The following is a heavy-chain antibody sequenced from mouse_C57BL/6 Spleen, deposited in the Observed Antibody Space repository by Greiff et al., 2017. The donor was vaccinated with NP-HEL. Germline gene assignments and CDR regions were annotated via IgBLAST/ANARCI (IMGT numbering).Heavy chain of an antibody. CDR2: IYPGSGST. D-gene: IGHD2-3*01. J-gene: IGHJ1*03. CDR1: GYTFTSYW. V-gene: IGHV1-55*01. CDR3: AKGADGYQDWYFDV. Sequence: QVQLQQPGAELVKPGASVKMSCKASGYTFTSYWITWVKQRPGQGLEWIGDIYPGSGSTNYNEKFKSKATLTVDTSSSTAYMQLSSLTSEDSAVYYCAKGADGYQDWYFDVWGTGTTVTVSS.